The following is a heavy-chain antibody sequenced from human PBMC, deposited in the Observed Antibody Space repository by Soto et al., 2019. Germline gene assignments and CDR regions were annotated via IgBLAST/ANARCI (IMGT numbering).Heavy chain of an antibody. Sequence: QVHLQESGPGLVKPSQTLSLTCTVSSGSINSGGYFWSWIRQHPGTGLEWIGYIHHNGNAYYNPSLRSRLTISVDTSKNQFSLKLDSVTAADTAVYYCAKESPRVVPGTRAAFDIWGQGTMVTVSS. CDR1: SGSINSGGYF. V-gene: IGHV4-31*03. D-gene: IGHD2-15*01. J-gene: IGHJ3*02. CDR2: IHHNGNA. CDR3: AKESPRVVPGTRAAFDI.